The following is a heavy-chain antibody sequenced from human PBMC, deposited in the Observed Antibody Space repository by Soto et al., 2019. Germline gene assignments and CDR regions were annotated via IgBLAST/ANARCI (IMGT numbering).Heavy chain of an antibody. CDR3: AGRYYSSGWYVGWFDP. Sequence: GASVKVSCKASGGTFSSYGISWVRQAPGQGLEWMGGIIPIFGTANYAQKFQGRVTITADESTSTAYMELSSLRSEDTAVYYCAGRYYSSGWYVGWFDPWGQGTLVTVSS. CDR2: IIPIFGTA. V-gene: IGHV1-69*13. CDR1: GGTFSSYG. J-gene: IGHJ5*02. D-gene: IGHD6-19*01.